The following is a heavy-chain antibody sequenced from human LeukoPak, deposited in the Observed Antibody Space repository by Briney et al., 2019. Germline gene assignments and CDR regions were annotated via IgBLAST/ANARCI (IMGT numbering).Heavy chain of an antibody. J-gene: IGHJ4*02. CDR3: ARGQGTVTTH. D-gene: IGHD4-17*01. V-gene: IGHV4-34*01. CDR1: GGSISSFY. Sequence: SETLSLTCTVSGGSISSFYWSWIRQPPGKGLEWIGEINHSGSANYNPSLKSRVTISLDTSKNQFSLKLSSVTAADTAVYCCARGQGTVTTHWGQGTLVTVSS. CDR2: INHSGSA.